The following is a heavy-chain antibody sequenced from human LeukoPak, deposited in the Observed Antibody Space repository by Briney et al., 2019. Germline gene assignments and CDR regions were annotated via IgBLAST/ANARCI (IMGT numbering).Heavy chain of an antibody. Sequence: SETLSLTCTVSGGSVSSGSYYWSWIRQPPGKGLEWIGYIYYSGSTNDNPSLKSRVTISVDTSKNQFSLKLSSVTAADTAVYYCARDGHTGYCSGGSCYPGAFDIWGQGTMVTVSS. CDR2: IYYSGST. J-gene: IGHJ3*02. D-gene: IGHD2-15*01. V-gene: IGHV4-61*01. CDR3: ARDGHTGYCSGGSCYPGAFDI. CDR1: GGSVSSGSYY.